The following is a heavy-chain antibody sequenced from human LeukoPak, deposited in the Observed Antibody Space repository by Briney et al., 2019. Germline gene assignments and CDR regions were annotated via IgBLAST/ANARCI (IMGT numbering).Heavy chain of an antibody. CDR3: ARDGYSYGLYYYYGMDV. D-gene: IGHD5-18*01. CDR2: IYYSGST. Sequence: SETLSLTCTVSGGSISSYYWSWIRQPPGKGLEWSGYIYYSGSTNYNPSLKSRVTISVDTSKNQFSLKLSSVTAADTAVYYCARDGYSYGLYYYYGMDVWGQGTTVTVSS. J-gene: IGHJ6*02. CDR1: GGSISSYY. V-gene: IGHV4-59*01.